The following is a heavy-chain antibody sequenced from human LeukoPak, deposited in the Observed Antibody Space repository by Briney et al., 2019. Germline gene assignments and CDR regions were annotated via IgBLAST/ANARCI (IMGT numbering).Heavy chain of an antibody. Sequence: GGSLRLSCAASGFTFNNYAMSWVRQAPGKGLEWVSVISGSGSSTYYADSVKGRFTTSRDNSKNTLYLQMNSLRAEDTAVYYCAKVRYDSSGYQSPYFDYWGQGTLVTVSS. CDR3: AKVRYDSSGYQSPYFDY. CDR1: GFTFNNYA. D-gene: IGHD3-22*01. J-gene: IGHJ4*02. CDR2: ISGSGSST. V-gene: IGHV3-23*01.